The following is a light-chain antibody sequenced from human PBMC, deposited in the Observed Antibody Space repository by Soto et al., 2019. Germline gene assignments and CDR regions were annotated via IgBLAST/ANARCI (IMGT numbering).Light chain of an antibody. V-gene: IGKV3-15*01. CDR1: QSVSSN. Sequence: EIGMTQSPAALSVSPGGRATLSCRASQSVSSNLAWYQQKPSQAPSLLIYGASTRATGIPARFSGSGSGTECTLTISSLQSEDFAVYYCQQYNNWPPSTFGQGTKLEIK. J-gene: IGKJ2*01. CDR2: GAS. CDR3: QQYNNWPPST.